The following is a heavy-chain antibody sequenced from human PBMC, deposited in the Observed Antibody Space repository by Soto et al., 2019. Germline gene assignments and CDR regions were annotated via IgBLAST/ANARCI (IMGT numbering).Heavy chain of an antibody. Sequence: GGSLRLSCAASGFTFSSYWMSWVRQAPGKGLEWVANIKQDGSEKYYVDSVKGRFTISRDNAKNSLYLQMNSLRAEDTAVYYCAKESSLWFGELLSDYYYGMDVWGQGTTVTVSS. D-gene: IGHD3-10*01. CDR1: GFTFSSYW. V-gene: IGHV3-7*01. CDR2: IKQDGSEK. CDR3: AKESSLWFGELLSDYYYGMDV. J-gene: IGHJ6*02.